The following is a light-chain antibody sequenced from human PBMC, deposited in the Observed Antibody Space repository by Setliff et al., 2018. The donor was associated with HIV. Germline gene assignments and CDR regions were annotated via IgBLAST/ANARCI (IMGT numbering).Light chain of an antibody. CDR3: CSYAARQTSYV. CDR2: DVY. CDR1: SSDVGGYDY. Sequence: ALAQPRSVSGSPGQSVTISCTGTSSDVGGYDYVSWFQQHPGKAPKLLIYDVYKRPSGVPDRFSGSRSGNTASLTISGLQGDDETYYYCCSYAARQTSYVFGTGTKGTVL. J-gene: IGLJ1*01. V-gene: IGLV2-11*01.